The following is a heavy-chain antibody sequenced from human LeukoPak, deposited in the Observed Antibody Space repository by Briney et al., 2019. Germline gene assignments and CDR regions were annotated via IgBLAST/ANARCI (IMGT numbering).Heavy chain of an antibody. CDR2: IYYSGST. V-gene: IGHV4-59*01. Sequence: SETLSLTCTVSGGSISSYYWSWIRQPPGKGLEWIGYIYYSGSTNYNPSLKSRVTISVDTSKNQFSLKLSSVTAADTAVYYCARGQLVRGYAFDIWGQGTMVTVSS. CDR1: GGSISSYY. CDR3: ARGQLVRGYAFDI. J-gene: IGHJ3*02. D-gene: IGHD6-6*01.